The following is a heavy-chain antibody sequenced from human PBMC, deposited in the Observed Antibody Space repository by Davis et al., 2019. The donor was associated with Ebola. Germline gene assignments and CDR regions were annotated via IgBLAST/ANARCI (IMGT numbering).Heavy chain of an antibody. V-gene: IGHV3-74*01. CDR3: ARDGACSGGSCYSHGMDV. Sequence: HTAGSLRLSCAASGLPFTSDWMHWVRQAPGKGLVWVSRVNPDGSRTAYADSVKGRFTVSRDNAKDTLYLQMNSLSAEDTAVYYCARDGACSGGSCYSHGMDVWGQGTTVTVSS. CDR1: GLPFTSDW. D-gene: IGHD2-15*01. J-gene: IGHJ6*02. CDR2: VNPDGSRT.